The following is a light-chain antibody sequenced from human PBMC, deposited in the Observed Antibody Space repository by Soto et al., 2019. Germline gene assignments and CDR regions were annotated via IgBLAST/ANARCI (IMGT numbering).Light chain of an antibody. Sequence: QPVLTQPPSVSGAPGQRVTISCTGSSSNLGAGYDVHWYQHLPGTAPKLLIHGNTNRPSGVPDRFSGSKSGTSASLAITGLQAEDEADYYCQSYDNSLSGSRVFGGGTKLTVL. V-gene: IGLV1-40*01. CDR1: SSNLGAGYD. CDR2: GNT. CDR3: QSYDNSLSGSRV. J-gene: IGLJ2*01.